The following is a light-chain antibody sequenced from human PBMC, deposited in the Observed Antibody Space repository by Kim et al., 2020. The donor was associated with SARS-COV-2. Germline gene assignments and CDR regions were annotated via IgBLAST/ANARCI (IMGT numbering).Light chain of an antibody. Sequence: DIVMTQSPLSLPVSPGEPASISCRSSQSLLQSNGFHFLHWYVQKPGLSPQLLIFLVSNRAPGVPDRFSGSGSGTDFTLEISRVEAEDAGIYYCMQDLQIPYTFGQGTKLEI. J-gene: IGKJ2*01. CDR2: LVS. V-gene: IGKV2-28*01. CDR3: MQDLQIPYT. CDR1: QSLLQSNGFHF.